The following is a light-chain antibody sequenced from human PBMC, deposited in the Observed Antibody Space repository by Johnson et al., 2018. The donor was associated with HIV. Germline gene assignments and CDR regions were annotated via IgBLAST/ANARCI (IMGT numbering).Light chain of an antibody. J-gene: IGLJ1*01. CDR2: ENN. Sequence: HSVLTQPPSVSAAPGQKVTISCSGSSSNIGNNYVSWYQQFPGTAPKLLIYENNKRPSGVPDRFSGSKSGTSATLDITGLQSGDEADYYCGTWDASLSVNVFGPGTKVTVL. CDR3: GTWDASLSVNV. V-gene: IGLV1-51*02. CDR1: SSNIGNNY.